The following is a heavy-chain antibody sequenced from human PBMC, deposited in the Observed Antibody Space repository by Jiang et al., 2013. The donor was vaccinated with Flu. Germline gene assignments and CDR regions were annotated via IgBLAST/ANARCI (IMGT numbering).Heavy chain of an antibody. CDR3: AREAGYYGSGSYYHMNWFDP. CDR1: GDSVSSNSAA. D-gene: IGHD3-10*01. CDR2: TYYRSKWYN. J-gene: IGHJ5*02. Sequence: QTLSLTCAISGDSVSSNSAAWNWIRQSPSRGLEWLGRTYYRSKWYNDYAVSVKSRITINPDTSKNQFSLQLNSVTPEDTAVYYCAREAGYYGSGSYYHMNWFDPWGQGTLVTVSS. V-gene: IGHV6-1*01.